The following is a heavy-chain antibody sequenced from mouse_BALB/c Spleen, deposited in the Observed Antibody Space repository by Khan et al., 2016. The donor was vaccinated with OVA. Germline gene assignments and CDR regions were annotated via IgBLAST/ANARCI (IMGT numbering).Heavy chain of an antibody. CDR1: GYSITSDYA. CDR2: INYSGST. V-gene: IGHV3-2*02. J-gene: IGHJ4*01. D-gene: IGHD2-3*01. CDR3: ARDGYQYNYAMDY. Sequence: EVQLQESGPGLVKPSQSLSLTCTVTGYSITSDYAWNWIRQFPGNKLEWMGYINYSGSTNYNPALKSRISITRDTSKNQFFLQLNSVTTADTATYYCARDGYQYNYAMDYWGQGTSVTVSS.